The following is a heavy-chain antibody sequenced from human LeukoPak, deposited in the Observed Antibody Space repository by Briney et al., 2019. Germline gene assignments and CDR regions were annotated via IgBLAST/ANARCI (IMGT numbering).Heavy chain of an antibody. CDR2: INPNSGGT. D-gene: IGHD3-22*01. Sequence: ASVKVPCKASGYTFTGHYMHWVRQAPGQGLEWMGRINPNSGGTNYAQKFQGRVTMTRDTSISTAYMELSRLRSDDTAVYYCARVVYYYDSSGYEYWGQGTLVTVSS. CDR1: GYTFTGHY. CDR3: ARVVYYYDSSGYEY. V-gene: IGHV1-2*06. J-gene: IGHJ4*02.